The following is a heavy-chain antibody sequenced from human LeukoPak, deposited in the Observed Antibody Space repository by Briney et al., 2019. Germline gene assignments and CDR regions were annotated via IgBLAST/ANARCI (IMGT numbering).Heavy chain of an antibody. CDR1: GFTVSSNY. D-gene: IGHD3-22*01. Sequence: GGSLRLSCAASGFTVSSNYMSWVRQAPGKGLEWVSVIYSGGSTYYADSVKGRFTISRDNAKNTLYLQMNSLRAEDTAVYYCARESHPYYYDSSGYVDAFDIWGQGTMVTVSS. V-gene: IGHV3-66*01. CDR3: ARESHPYYYDSSGYVDAFDI. CDR2: IYSGGST. J-gene: IGHJ3*02.